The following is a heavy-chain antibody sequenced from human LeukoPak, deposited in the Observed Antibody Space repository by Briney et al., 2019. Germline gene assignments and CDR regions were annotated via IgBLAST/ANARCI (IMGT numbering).Heavy chain of an antibody. D-gene: IGHD3-3*01. V-gene: IGHV1-46*01. Sequence: AASVKVSCKASGYTFTSYGISWVRQAPGQGLEWMGIINPSGGSTSYAQTFQGRVTMTRDTSTSTVYMELSSLRSEDTAVYYCARGFFGVVITHFDYWGQGTLVTVSS. J-gene: IGHJ4*02. CDR2: INPSGGST. CDR1: GYTFTSYG. CDR3: ARGFFGVVITHFDY.